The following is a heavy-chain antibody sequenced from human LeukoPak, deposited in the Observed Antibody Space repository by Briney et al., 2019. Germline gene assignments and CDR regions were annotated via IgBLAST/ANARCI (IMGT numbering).Heavy chain of an antibody. CDR1: GSSLTELS. D-gene: IGHD5-18*01. V-gene: IGHV1-24*01. Sequence: GASVKVSCTVSGSSLTELSLYWVRQAPGKGLEWMGGFDVIDGETFYALKFQGRVTMTEDSSADTAYMELRSLTSDDTALYYCAAGRPYSLLDYWGQGTLVTVSS. CDR2: FDVIDGET. CDR3: AAGRPYSLLDY. J-gene: IGHJ4*02.